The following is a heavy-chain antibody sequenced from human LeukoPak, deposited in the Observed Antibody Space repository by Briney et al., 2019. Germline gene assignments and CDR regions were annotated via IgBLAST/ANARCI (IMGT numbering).Heavy chain of an antibody. CDR3: VRHKTAYDILTGSYYYYGMDV. J-gene: IGHJ6*04. D-gene: IGHD3-9*01. V-gene: IGHV4-59*01. CDR1: CGSISSYY. CDR2: IYYSGST. Sequence: SETLSLTCTVSCGSISSYYWSWIRQPPGKGLEWIGYIYYSGSTNYNPSLKSRVTISVDTSKNQFSLKLSSVTAADTAVYYCVRHKTAYDILTGSYYYYGMDVWGKGTTVTVSS.